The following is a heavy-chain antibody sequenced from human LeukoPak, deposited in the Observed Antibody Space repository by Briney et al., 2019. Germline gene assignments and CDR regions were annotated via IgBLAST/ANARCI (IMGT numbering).Heavy chain of an antibody. J-gene: IGHJ5*02. CDR3: ARNLGKTVNWFDP. CDR1: GFTFSSHS. Sequence: GGSLRLSCAASGFTFSSHSMNWVRQAPGKGLEWVSSISSSSSYIYYADSVKGRFTISRDNAKSSLYLQMNSLRAEDTAVYYCARNLGKTVNWFDPWGQGTLVTVSS. D-gene: IGHD1-14*01. V-gene: IGHV3-21*01. CDR2: ISSSSSYI.